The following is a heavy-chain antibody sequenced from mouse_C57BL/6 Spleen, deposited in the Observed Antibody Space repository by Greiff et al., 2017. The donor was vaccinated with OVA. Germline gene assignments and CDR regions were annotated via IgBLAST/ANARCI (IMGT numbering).Heavy chain of an antibody. CDR3: ARTPDYGEFAY. Sequence: EVMLQQSGPELVKPGASVKISCKASGYTFTDYYMNWVKQSHGKSLEWIGDINPNNGGTSYNQKFKGKATLTVDKSSSTAYMELRSLTSEDSAVYYCARTPDYGEFAYWGQGTLVTVSA. V-gene: IGHV1-26*01. D-gene: IGHD2-4*01. CDR2: INPNNGGT. J-gene: IGHJ3*01. CDR1: GYTFTDYY.